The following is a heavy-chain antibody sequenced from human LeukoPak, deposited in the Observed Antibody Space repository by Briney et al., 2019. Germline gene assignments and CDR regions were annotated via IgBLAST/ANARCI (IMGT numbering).Heavy chain of an antibody. V-gene: IGHV4-61*01. Sequence: SETLSLTCTVSGGSISGSSYCWSWIRQPPGKGLEWIGYIYYSGSTNYNPSLKSRVTISVDTSKNQFSLKVNSVTAADTAVYYCAKGAAAGTGWFDPWGQGTLVTVSS. CDR2: IYYSGST. CDR1: GGSISGSSYC. D-gene: IGHD6-13*01. J-gene: IGHJ5*02. CDR3: AKGAAAGTGWFDP.